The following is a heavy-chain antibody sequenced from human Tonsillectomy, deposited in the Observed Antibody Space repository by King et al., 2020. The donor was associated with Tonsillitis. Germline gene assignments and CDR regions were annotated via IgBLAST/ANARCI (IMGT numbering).Heavy chain of an antibody. CDR2: ISRSCSTI. CDR3: ARDRWPALGLHEDPTSGSGGFDY. D-gene: IGHD3-10*01. J-gene: IGHJ4*02. V-gene: IGHV3-11*01. CDR1: GFTFSDYC. Sequence: VQLVESGGGLVKPGGSLRLSCAASGFTFSDYCMNWIRQAPGKGLEWVSYISRSCSTISYADSGKGRFTISRDNAKNSLFLQLNSLRAEDTAVYYCARDRWPALGLHEDPTSGSGGFDYWGQGSLVTVSS.